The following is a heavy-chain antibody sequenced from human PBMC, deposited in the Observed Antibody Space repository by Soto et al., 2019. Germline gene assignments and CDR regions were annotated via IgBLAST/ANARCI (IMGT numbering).Heavy chain of an antibody. CDR2: ISAYNGNT. V-gene: IGHV1-18*04. Sequence: ASVKVSCKASGYTFTSYGISWVRRAPGQGLERMGWISAYNGNTNYAQKLQGRVTMTTDTSTSTAYMELRSLRSDDTAVYYCARDSAVVVGPWFDPWGQGTLVTVSS. CDR1: GYTFTSYG. J-gene: IGHJ5*02. D-gene: IGHD2-15*01. CDR3: ARDSAVVVGPWFDP.